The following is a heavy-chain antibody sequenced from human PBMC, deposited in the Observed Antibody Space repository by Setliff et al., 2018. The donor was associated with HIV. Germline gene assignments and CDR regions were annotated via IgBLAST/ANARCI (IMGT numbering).Heavy chain of an antibody. Sequence: SVKVSCKASGISFSSYPISWVRQAPGQGLEWMGVFIPILGKVHYAQKFQGRVTITRDTSAKIAYMELSSLTSEDTAVYYCATDPTSRAYGSGSFGWLDPWGQGTLVTVSS. V-gene: IGHV1-69*10. D-gene: IGHD3-10*01. CDR3: ATDPTSRAYGSGSFGWLDP. CDR2: FIPILGKV. CDR1: GISFSSYP. J-gene: IGHJ5*02.